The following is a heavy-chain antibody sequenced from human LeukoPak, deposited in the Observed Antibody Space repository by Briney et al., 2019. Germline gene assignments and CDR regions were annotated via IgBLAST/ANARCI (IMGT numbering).Heavy chain of an antibody. CDR3: ARDITMVRGVPPGY. D-gene: IGHD3-10*01. J-gene: IGHJ4*02. Sequence: ASVKVSCKASGYTFTSYGISWVRQAPGQGLEWMGWISAYNGNTSYAQKLQGRVTMTTDASTSTAYMELRSLRSDDTAVYYCARDITMVRGVPPGYWGQGTLVTVSS. V-gene: IGHV1-18*01. CDR1: GYTFTSYG. CDR2: ISAYNGNT.